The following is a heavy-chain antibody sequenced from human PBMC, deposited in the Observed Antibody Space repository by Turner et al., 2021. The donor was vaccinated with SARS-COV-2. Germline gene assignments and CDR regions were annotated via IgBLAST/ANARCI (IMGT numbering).Heavy chain of an antibody. CDR1: GFTFSSYS. CDR3: ARWAYYDSSGYYPSHFDY. D-gene: IGHD3-22*01. V-gene: IGHV3-21*01. J-gene: IGHJ4*02. CDR2: ISTSSSYI. Sequence: DVQLVESGGGLVKPGGSLRLSCAASGFTFSSYSMNWVRQAPGKGLEWVSSISTSSSYIYYADSVKGRFTISRDNAKNSLYLQMNSLRAEDTAVYYCARWAYYDSSGYYPSHFDYWGQGTLVTVSS.